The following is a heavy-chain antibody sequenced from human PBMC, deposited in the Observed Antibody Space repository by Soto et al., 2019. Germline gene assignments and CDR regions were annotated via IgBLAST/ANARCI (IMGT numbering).Heavy chain of an antibody. CDR1: GLTSSSYS. D-gene: IGHD1-1*01. Sequence: GSLRLSCAASGLTSSSYSMSWVRQAPGKGLEWVSAISGGYDNTYYADSVEGRFTISRDNSKNTLYLQMNTLRAEDTALYYCAKVSPEINWNDFDYWGQGTPVTVSS. V-gene: IGHV3-23*01. CDR2: ISGGYDNT. J-gene: IGHJ4*02. CDR3: AKVSPEINWNDFDY.